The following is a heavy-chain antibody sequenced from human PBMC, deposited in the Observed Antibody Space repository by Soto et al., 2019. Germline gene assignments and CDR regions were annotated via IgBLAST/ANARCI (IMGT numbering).Heavy chain of an antibody. Sequence: SGPTLVNPTQTLTLTCTFSGFSLSTSGMRVTWIRQPPGKALEWLARIDWDDDKFYSTSLKTRLTISKDTSRNQVVLTMTNMDPVDTATYYCARTTTVTTFDYWGQVTLVPVSS. CDR3: ARTTTVTTFDY. CDR1: GFSLSTSGMR. J-gene: IGHJ4*02. D-gene: IGHD4-17*01. V-gene: IGHV2-70*04. CDR2: IDWDDDK.